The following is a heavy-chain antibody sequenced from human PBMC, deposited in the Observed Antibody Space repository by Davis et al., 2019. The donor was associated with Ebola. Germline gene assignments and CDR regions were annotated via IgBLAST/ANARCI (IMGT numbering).Heavy chain of an antibody. CDR2: IKQDGSEK. J-gene: IGHJ3*02. CDR1: GFTFSSYW. V-gene: IGHV3-7*01. CDR3: ARDEVVVVIATGAFDI. D-gene: IGHD2-21*01. Sequence: GESLKFSCASSGFTFSSYWMSWVRQAPGKGLEWVANIKQDGSEKYYVDSVKGRFTISRDNAKNSLYLQMNSLRAEDTAVYYCARDEVVVVIATGAFDIWGQGTMVTVSS.